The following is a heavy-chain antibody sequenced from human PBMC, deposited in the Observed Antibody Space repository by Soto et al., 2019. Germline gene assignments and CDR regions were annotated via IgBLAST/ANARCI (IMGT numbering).Heavy chain of an antibody. CDR2: IYYSGST. CDR1: GGTISDVGCC. CDR3: ARAYIVVVPAAMPEAWFDP. V-gene: IGHV4-31*03. Sequence: SETLSLTCTVSGGTISDVGCCWSWIRQHPGKGLEWIGYIYYSGSTYYNPSLKSRVTISVDTSKNQFSLKLSSVTAADTAVYYCARAYIVVVPAAMPEAWFDPWGQGTLVTVSS. D-gene: IGHD2-2*01. J-gene: IGHJ5*02.